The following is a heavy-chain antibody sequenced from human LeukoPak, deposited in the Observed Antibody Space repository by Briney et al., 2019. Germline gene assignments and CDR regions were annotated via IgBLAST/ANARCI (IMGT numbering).Heavy chain of an antibody. CDR2: IYYTGST. Sequence: SATLSLTCPVSGGSISTYYWSWIRQPPGKGLEWIGYIYYTGSTSYNPSLKSRVTMSLDASKNQFSLELNSVTPADTAVYYCARGGNYWPQWWFDPWGRGTLVSVSS. D-gene: IGHD1-26*01. V-gene: IGHV4-59*01. CDR3: ARGGNYWPQWWFDP. CDR1: GGSISTYY. J-gene: IGHJ5*02.